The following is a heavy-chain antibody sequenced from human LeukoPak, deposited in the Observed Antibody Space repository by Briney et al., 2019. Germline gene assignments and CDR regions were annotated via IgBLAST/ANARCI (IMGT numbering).Heavy chain of an antibody. Sequence: SQTLSLTCAISGDSVSSDGVAWNWIRQSTSRGLEWLGRTYYRSQWFRDYAESVKSRITIDPDTSKNQFSLQLNSVTPEDTAVYYCARGPGIYYFDYWGQGTLVTVSS. CDR2: TYYRSQWFR. V-gene: IGHV6-1*01. CDR3: ARGPGIYYFDY. J-gene: IGHJ4*02. CDR1: GDSVSSDGVA.